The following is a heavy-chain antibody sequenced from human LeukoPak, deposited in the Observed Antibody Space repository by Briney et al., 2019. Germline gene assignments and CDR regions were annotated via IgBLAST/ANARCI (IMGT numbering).Heavy chain of an antibody. J-gene: IGHJ3*02. Sequence: SVKVSCKASGGTFSSYTISRVRQAPGQGLEWMGRIIPILGIANYAQKFQGRVTITADKSTSTAYMELSSLRSEDTAVYYCARDKLGYCSSTSCPGGGDAFDIWGQGTMVTVSS. CDR2: IIPILGIA. D-gene: IGHD2-2*01. V-gene: IGHV1-69*04. CDR1: GGTFSSYT. CDR3: ARDKLGYCSSTSCPGGGDAFDI.